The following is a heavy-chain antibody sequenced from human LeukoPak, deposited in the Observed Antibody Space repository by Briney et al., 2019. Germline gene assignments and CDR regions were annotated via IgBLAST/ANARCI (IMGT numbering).Heavy chain of an antibody. J-gene: IGHJ4*02. CDR3: ARDASSSSWYSPFDY. Sequence: SETLSLTCTVSGGSISSSSYYWGWIRQPPVKGLEWIGSIYYSGSTYYNPSLKSRVTISVDTSKNQFSLKLSSVTAADTAVYYCARDASSSSWYSPFDYWGQGTLVTVSS. D-gene: IGHD6-13*01. CDR1: GGSISSSSYY. V-gene: IGHV4-39*07. CDR2: IYYSGST.